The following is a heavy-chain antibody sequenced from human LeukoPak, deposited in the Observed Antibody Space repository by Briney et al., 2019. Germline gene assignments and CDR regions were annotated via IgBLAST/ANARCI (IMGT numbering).Heavy chain of an antibody. CDR2: IKQDGSEK. D-gene: IGHD3-22*01. J-gene: IGHJ4*02. CDR3: ARTDYYDSSGYGLRTTYYFDY. CDR1: GFTFSSYW. V-gene: IGHV3-7*01. Sequence: PGGSLRLSCAASGFTFSSYWMSWVRQAPGKGLEWVANIKQDGSEKYYVDSVKGRFTISRDNAKNSLYLQMNSLRAEDTAVYYCARTDYYDSSGYGLRTTYYFDYWGQGTLVTVSS.